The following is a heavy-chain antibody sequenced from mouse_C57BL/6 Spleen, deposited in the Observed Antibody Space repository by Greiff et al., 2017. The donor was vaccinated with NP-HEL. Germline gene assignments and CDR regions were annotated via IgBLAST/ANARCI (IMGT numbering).Heavy chain of an antibody. D-gene: IGHD3-2*02. V-gene: IGHV5-4*01. J-gene: IGHJ4*01. CDR1: GFTFSSYA. CDR3: ARDRELRLLDY. Sequence: EVNVVESGGGLVKPGGSLKLSCAASGFTFSSYAMSWVRQTPEKRLEWVATISDGGSYTYYPDNVQGRFTISRDNAKNNLYLQMSHLKSEDTAMYYCARDRELRLLDYWGQGTSVTVSS. CDR2: ISDGGSYT.